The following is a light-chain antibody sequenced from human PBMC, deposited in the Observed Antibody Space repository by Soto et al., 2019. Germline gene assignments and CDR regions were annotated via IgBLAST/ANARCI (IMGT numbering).Light chain of an antibody. CDR3: QQYNNWPPYT. J-gene: IGKJ2*01. CDR1: QSVSSN. V-gene: IGKV3-15*01. CDR2: GAS. Sequence: EIVMTQSPATLSVSPGERATLSCRASQSVSSNLAWYQKKPGQAPRLLIYGASTRATGIPARFSGSGSGTEFTLIISSLQSEDFAIYYCQQYNNWPPYTFGQGTKLEIK.